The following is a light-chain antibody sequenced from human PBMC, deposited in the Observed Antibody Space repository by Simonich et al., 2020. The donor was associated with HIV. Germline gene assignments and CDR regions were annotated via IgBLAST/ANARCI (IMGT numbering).Light chain of an antibody. J-gene: IGKJ3*01. CDR2: YAS. Sequence: EIVMTQSPATLSVSPGERPPLSCRASQNIAGNLAWYQHKPGQAPRLLIYYASTRATCVPARFSGSGFGTDFTLTISSMQSEDVAVYYCQQYNNWPSPFTFGPGTEVDIK. CDR3: QQYNNWPSPFT. CDR1: QNIAGN. V-gene: IGKV3-15*01.